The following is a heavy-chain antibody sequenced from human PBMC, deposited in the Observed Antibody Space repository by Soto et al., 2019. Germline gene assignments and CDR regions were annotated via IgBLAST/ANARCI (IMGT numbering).Heavy chain of an antibody. V-gene: IGHV4-31*03. D-gene: IGHD3-3*01. CDR2: IYYSGST. J-gene: IGHJ6*02. CDR3: ARDHRGYYDFWSGSYYYGMDV. CDR1: GGSISSGGYY. Sequence: SETLSLTCTVSGGSISSGGYYWSWIRQHPGKGLEWIGYIYYSGSTYYNPSLKSRVTISVDTSKNQFSLKLSSVTAADTAVYYCARDHRGYYDFWSGSYYYGMDVWGQGTTVTVSS.